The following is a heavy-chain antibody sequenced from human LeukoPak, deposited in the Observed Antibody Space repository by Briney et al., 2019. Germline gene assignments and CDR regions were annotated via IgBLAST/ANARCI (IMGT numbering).Heavy chain of an antibody. D-gene: IGHD3-22*01. Sequence: PGGSLRLSCAASGFTFTNAWMSWVRQAPGKGLEWVGRIKSKTDGGTTDYAVPVKCRFTISRDDSKNTLYLQMNSLKTEDTAVYYCTLNPYYYDVYYFDYWGQGTLVTVSS. CDR3: TLNPYYYDVYYFDY. V-gene: IGHV3-15*01. CDR2: IKSKTDGGTT. CDR1: GFTFTNAW. J-gene: IGHJ4*02.